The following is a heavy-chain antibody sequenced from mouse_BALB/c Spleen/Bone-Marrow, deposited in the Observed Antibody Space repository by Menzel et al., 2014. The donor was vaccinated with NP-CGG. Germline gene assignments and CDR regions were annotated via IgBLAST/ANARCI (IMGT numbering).Heavy chain of an antibody. CDR1: GFNIKDTY. J-gene: IGHJ3*01. CDR2: IDPANGNT. D-gene: IGHD4-1*01. CDR3: AFYNCDSNGLAY. V-gene: IGHV14-3*02. Sequence: EVQLEESGAELVKPGASVKLSCTASGFNIKDTYMHWVKQRPEQGLEWIGRIDPANGNTKYDPKFQGKATITADTSSNTAYLQLRSLTTEDTAVYYCAFYNCDSNGLAYWGQGTLVTVSA.